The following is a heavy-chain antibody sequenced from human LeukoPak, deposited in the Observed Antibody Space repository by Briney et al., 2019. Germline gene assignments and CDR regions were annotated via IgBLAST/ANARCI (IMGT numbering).Heavy chain of an antibody. CDR1: GYNFADYY. V-gene: IGHV1-2*02. CDR2: INSDTGDT. Sequence: GASVKVSCKAFGYNFADYYMHWVRQAPGQGLEWVGWINSDTGDTNYAQRFQGRVTMARDTSISTAYMDLSRLTSDDTAVYYCVRDATDSGARGYEYWGQGTLITVSS. CDR3: VRDATDSGARGYEY. D-gene: IGHD3-10*01. J-gene: IGHJ4*02.